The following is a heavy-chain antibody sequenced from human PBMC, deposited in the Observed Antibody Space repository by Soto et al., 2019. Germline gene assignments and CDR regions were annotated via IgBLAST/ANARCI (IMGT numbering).Heavy chain of an antibody. CDR2: ISGSGGST. Sequence: GGSLRLSCAASGFTFSSYAMSWVRQAPGKGLEWVSAISGSGGSTYYADSVKGRFTISRDNSKNTLYLQMNSLRAEDTAVYYCAKDGTAAAGTLPFAFDIWGQGTMVTVSS. CDR3: AKDGTAAAGTLPFAFDI. V-gene: IGHV3-23*01. J-gene: IGHJ3*02. D-gene: IGHD6-13*01. CDR1: GFTFSSYA.